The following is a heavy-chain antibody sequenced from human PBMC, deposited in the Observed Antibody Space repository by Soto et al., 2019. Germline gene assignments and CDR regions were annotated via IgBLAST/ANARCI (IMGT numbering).Heavy chain of an antibody. D-gene: IGHD3-3*01. Sequence: ASVKVSCKASGYTFTGYYMHWVLQAPRQGLEWMGWINPNSGGTNYAQKFQGRVTMTRDTSISTAYMELSRLRSDDTAVYYCARDWGITIFGVVIRTSYGMDVWGQGTTVTVSS. J-gene: IGHJ6*02. CDR2: INPNSGGT. CDR1: GYTFTGYY. V-gene: IGHV1-2*02. CDR3: ARDWGITIFGVVIRTSYGMDV.